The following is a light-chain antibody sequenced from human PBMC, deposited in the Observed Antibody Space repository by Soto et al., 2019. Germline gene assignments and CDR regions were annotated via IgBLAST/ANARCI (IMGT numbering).Light chain of an antibody. CDR3: SSYTSSSTLYV. V-gene: IGLV2-14*01. CDR2: DVS. J-gene: IGLJ1*01. CDR1: SSDVGGYNY. Sequence: QSVLNQPASVSGSPGQSITISCTGTSSDVGGYNYVSWYQQYPGKAPKLMIYDVSNRPSGISNRFSGSKSGNTASLTISGLQAEDEADYYCSSYTSSSTLYVFGTGTKVTVL.